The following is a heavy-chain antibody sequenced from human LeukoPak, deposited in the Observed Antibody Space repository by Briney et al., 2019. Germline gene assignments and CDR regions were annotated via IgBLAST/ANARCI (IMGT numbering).Heavy chain of an antibody. J-gene: IGHJ6*02. CDR1: GFTFSNYE. D-gene: IGHD6-13*01. CDR3: ARGYSSPYYSYVMDV. CDR2: ISSSGSTI. Sequence: GGSLRLSCAASGFTFSNYEMNWVRQAPGKGLEWVSYISSSGSTIYYADSVKGRFTISRDNAKNSLYLQMNSLRAEDTAVYYCARGYSSPYYSYVMDVWGQGTTVTVSS. V-gene: IGHV3-48*03.